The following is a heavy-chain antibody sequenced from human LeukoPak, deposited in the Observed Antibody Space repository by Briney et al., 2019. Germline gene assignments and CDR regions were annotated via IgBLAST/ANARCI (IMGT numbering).Heavy chain of an antibody. V-gene: IGHV3-30*04. CDR1: GFTFSSYA. D-gene: IGHD3-10*01. Sequence: GGSLRLSCAASGFTFSSYAMHWVRQAPGKGLEWVAVISYDGSNKYYADSVKGRFTISRDNSKNTLYLQMNSLRAEDTAVYYCVKDEFARSTMVRGVIFDYWGQGTLVTVSS. J-gene: IGHJ4*02. CDR2: ISYDGSNK. CDR3: VKDEFARSTMVRGVIFDY.